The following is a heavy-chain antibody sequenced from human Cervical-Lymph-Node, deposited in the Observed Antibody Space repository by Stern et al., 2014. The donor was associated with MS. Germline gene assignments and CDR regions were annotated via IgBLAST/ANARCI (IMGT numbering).Heavy chain of an antibody. J-gene: IGHJ4*02. CDR1: GGSISSAGYY. V-gene: IGHV4-31*03. Sequence: QVQLQESGPGLVKPSQTLSLTCTVSGGSISSAGYYWSWIRQHPGRGLEWIGYVFYVGYTYYNPSLKGRLTISVDTSKNQFSLRVSSATAADTAVYYCARANRGMTPLNYWGQGILVTVSS. CDR3: ARANRGMTPLNY. CDR2: VFYVGYT.